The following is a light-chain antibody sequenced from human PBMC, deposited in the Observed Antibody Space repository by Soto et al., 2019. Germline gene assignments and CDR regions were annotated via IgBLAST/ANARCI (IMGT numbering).Light chain of an antibody. CDR2: SAS. Sequence: DIQMTQSPSSLSASVGDRVTITCRASQSISTYLKWYQQKPGKAPEFLIYSASSLQSGVPSRFSGSGSGTDFTLTINSLQPEDFATYYCQQSCSPPWTFGQGTKVEIK. CDR1: QSISTY. V-gene: IGKV1-39*01. J-gene: IGKJ1*01. CDR3: QQSCSPPWT.